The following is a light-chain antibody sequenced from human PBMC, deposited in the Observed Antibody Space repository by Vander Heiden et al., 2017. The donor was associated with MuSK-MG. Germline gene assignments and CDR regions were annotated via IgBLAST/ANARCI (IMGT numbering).Light chain of an antibody. CDR1: SSNIGRNT. CDR3: AAWDDSLNGVV. V-gene: IGLV1-44*01. CDR2: SNN. J-gene: IGLJ2*01. Sequence: QSVLIQPPSASGTPGQRVTISCSGRSSNIGRNTVNWYQKLPGTAPKLPIYSNNQRPSGVPDRFSGSKSGTSASLAISGLQSEDEADYYCAAWDDSLNGVVFGGGTKLTVL.